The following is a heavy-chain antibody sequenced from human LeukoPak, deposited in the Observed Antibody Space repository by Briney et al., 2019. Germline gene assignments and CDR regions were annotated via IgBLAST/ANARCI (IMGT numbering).Heavy chain of an antibody. V-gene: IGHV4-59*01. D-gene: IGHD3-22*01. CDR1: GDSISSYY. J-gene: IGHJ4*02. CDR2: IYYSGST. CDR3: ARVIALDDYDSSGYLDY. Sequence: SETLSLTCTVSGDSISSYYWCWIQQPPGKGLEWIGYIYYSGSTNYNPSLKSRVTISVDTSKNQFSLKLSSVTAADTAVYYCARVIALDDYDSSGYLDYWGQGTLVTVSS.